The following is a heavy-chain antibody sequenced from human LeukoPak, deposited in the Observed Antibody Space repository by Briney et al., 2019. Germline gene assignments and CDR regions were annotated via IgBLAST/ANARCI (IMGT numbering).Heavy chain of an antibody. J-gene: IGHJ3*02. CDR2: ISYDGSNK. CDR3: AKDRSAAGKSDDAFDI. Sequence: GSLRLSCAASGFTFDNFPLHWVRQAPGKGLEWVAVISYDGSNKYYADSVKGRFTISRDNSKNTLYLQMNSLRAEDTAVYYCAKDRSAAGKSDDAFDIWGQGTMVTVSS. D-gene: IGHD6-13*01. V-gene: IGHV3-30*04. CDR1: GFTFDNFP.